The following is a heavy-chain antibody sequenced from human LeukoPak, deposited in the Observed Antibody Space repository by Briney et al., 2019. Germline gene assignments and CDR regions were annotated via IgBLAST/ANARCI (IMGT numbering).Heavy chain of an antibody. J-gene: IGHJ4*02. V-gene: IGHV1-2*02. D-gene: IGHD3-10*01. Sequence: GASVKVSCKASGYTFTGYYMHWVRQAPGQGLEWMGWINPNSGGTNYAQKFQGRVTITRNTSISTAYMELSSLRSEDTAVYYCARSDSGGSGSYGAPFAFDYWGQGTLVTVSS. CDR1: GYTFTGYY. CDR2: INPNSGGT. CDR3: ARSDSGGSGSYGAPFAFDY.